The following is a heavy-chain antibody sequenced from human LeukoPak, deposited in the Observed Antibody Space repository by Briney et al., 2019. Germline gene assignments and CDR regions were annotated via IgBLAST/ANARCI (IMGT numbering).Heavy chain of an antibody. CDR3: ARGTMASDF. J-gene: IGHJ4*02. CDR2: ISISGTTA. CDR1: GFTFSDYY. V-gene: IGHV3-11*01. Sequence: AGGSLRLSCAASGFTFSDYYMTWIRQTPGKGLEWVSYISISGTTAFYVDSVKGRFTISRDNTKNSLYLQMNSLRAEDTAMYYCARGTMASDFWGQGTLVTVSS. D-gene: IGHD3-10*01.